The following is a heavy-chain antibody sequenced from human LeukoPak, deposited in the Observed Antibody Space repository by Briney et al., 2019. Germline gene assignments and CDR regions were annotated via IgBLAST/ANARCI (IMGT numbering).Heavy chain of an antibody. D-gene: IGHD3-3*01. J-gene: IGHJ6*02. V-gene: IGHV1-18*01. CDR2: ISAYNGNT. CDR3: ARGSRFLEDGMDV. CDR1: GGTFSSYA. Sequence: RRASVKVSCKASGGTFSSYAISWVRQAPGQGLEWMGWISAYNGNTNYAQKLQGRVTMTTDTSTSTAYMELRSLRSDDTAVYYCARGSRFLEDGMDVWGQGTTVTVSS.